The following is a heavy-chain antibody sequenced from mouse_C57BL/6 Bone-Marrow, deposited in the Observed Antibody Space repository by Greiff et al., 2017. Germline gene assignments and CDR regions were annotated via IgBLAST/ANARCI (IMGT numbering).Heavy chain of an antibody. Sequence: QVQLQQPGAELVMPGASVKLSCKASGYTFTSYWMHWVKQRPGQGLEWIGEIDPSDSYTNYNQKFKGKATLTVDTSSSTAYMQLSSLTSEDSAVYYCARRLLYFDYWGQGTTLTVSS. J-gene: IGHJ2*01. D-gene: IGHD2-13*01. CDR3: ARRLLYFDY. CDR1: GYTFTSYW. V-gene: IGHV1-69*01. CDR2: IDPSDSYT.